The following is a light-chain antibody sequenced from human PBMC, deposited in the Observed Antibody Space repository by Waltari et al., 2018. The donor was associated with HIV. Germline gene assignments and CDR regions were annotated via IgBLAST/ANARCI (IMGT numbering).Light chain of an antibody. CDR3: QQYGSSAPLT. Sequence: IVLTPSPGALSLSPGDSATLSCGASQSVSSSHLPWYQQRPAQAPRRLIYGTSCRATGIPNRFSGSGSGTDFTLTISRLEPEDFAVYYCQQYGSSAPLTFGGGTKVEIK. J-gene: IGKJ4*01. CDR2: GTS. V-gene: IGKV3-20*01. CDR1: QSVSSSH.